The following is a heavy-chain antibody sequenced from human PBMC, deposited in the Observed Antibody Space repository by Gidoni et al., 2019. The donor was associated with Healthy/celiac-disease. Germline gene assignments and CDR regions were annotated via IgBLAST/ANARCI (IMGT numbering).Heavy chain of an antibody. J-gene: IGHJ6*02. CDR3: ARDDKWELLNYYYGMDV. D-gene: IGHD1-26*01. CDR2: IKQDGSEK. V-gene: IGHV3-7*03. Sequence: EVQLVESGGGLVQPGGSLRLSCAASGFTFSSYWMSWVRQAPGKGLEWVANIKQDGSEKYYVDSVKGRFTISRDNAKNSLYLQMNSLRAEDTAVYYCARDDKWELLNYYYGMDVWGQGTTVTVSS. CDR1: GFTFSSYW.